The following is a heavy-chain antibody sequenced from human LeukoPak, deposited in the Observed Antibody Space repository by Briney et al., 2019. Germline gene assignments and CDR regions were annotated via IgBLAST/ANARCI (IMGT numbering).Heavy chain of an antibody. CDR3: ASGYSYGFDY. D-gene: IGHD5-18*01. CDR2: IYYSGST. J-gene: IGHJ4*02. CDR1: GASISSYY. Sequence: PSETLSLTCTVSGASISSYYWSWIRQPPGKGLEWIGYIYYSGSTNYNPSLKSRVTISVDTSKNQFSLKLSSVTAADTAVYYCASGYSYGFDYWGQGTLVTVSS. V-gene: IGHV4-59*01.